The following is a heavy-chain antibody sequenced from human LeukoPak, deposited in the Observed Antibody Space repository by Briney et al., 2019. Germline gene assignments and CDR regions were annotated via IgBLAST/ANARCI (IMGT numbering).Heavy chain of an antibody. CDR1: GYTFTSYG. CDR2: MNPDTGNT. J-gene: IGHJ6*03. D-gene: IGHD5-12*01. CDR3: ARGRGGYADYYYYMDV. V-gene: IGHV1-8*02. Sequence: ASVKVSCKASGYTFTSYGISWVRQAPGQGLEWMGWMNPDTGNTGYAQKFQGRVTMTRNTSISTAYMELSSLRSEDTAVYYCARGRGGYADYYYYMDVWGKGTTVTVSS.